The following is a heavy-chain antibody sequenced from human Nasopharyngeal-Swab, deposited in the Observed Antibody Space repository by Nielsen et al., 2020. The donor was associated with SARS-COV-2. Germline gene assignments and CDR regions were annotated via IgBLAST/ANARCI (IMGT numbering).Heavy chain of an antibody. CDR1: GGSISTTNSN. V-gene: IGHV4-39*07. CDR3: ARDLGYAFTGRGVNWFDP. D-gene: IGHD2-8*02. J-gene: IGHJ5*02. CDR2: ISYRGST. Sequence: SETLSLTCTVSGGSISTTNSNWAWIRQSPGKGLQCIGTISYRGSTYYKPSLNSRVTITLDTSKNQFFLRLSSVTAADTAVYYCARDLGYAFTGRGVNWFDPWGQGTLVTVSS.